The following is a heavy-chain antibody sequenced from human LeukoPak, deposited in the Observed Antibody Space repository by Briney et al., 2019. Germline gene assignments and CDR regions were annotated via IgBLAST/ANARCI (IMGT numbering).Heavy chain of an antibody. CDR3: ARVIWNSVYYYYSMDV. V-gene: IGHV4-59*01. CDR2: IYYSGTT. J-gene: IGHJ6*03. Sequence: PSETLSLTCTVSGDSISSDYWSWIRQPPGKGLEWIGYIYYSGTTNYNPSLKSRVTISVDTSKSQFSLKLNSVTAADTAVYYCARVIWNSVYYYYSMDVWGKGTTVTVSS. D-gene: IGHD1-7*01. CDR1: GDSISSDY.